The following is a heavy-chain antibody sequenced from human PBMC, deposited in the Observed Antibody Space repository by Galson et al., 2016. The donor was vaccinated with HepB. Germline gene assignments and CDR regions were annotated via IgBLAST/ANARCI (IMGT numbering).Heavy chain of an antibody. CDR2: ISGSGSNT. J-gene: IGHJ2*01. CDR3: AKKTRRTMFGVALGGGFFDL. Sequence: SLRLSCAASGFNFSSYAMSWVRQPPGKGLEWVSAISGSGSNTEYADSVKGRFSISRDNSKNTLFLQMNSLRAEDTAVYYCAKKTRRTMFGVALGGGFFDLWGRGTLVTVSS. V-gene: IGHV3-23*01. CDR1: GFNFSSYA. D-gene: IGHD3-3*01.